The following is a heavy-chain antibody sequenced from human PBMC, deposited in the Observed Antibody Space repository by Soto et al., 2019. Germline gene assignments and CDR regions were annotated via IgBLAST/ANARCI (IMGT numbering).Heavy chain of an antibody. Sequence: SETLSLTCAVSGGSISSGGYSWSWIRQPPGKGLEWIGYIYHSGSTYYNPSLKSRVTISVDRSKNQFSLKLSSVTAADTAVYYCARASYYYDSSGYLFDYCGQGTLVTVSS. CDR1: GGSISSGGYS. D-gene: IGHD3-22*01. CDR3: ARASYYYDSSGYLFDY. CDR2: IYHSGST. J-gene: IGHJ4*02. V-gene: IGHV4-30-2*01.